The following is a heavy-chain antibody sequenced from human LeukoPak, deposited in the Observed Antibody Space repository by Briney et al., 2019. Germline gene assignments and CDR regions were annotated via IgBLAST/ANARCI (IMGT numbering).Heavy chain of an antibody. CDR3: ARDNYYGSGSH. Sequence: PGGSLRLSCAASQFSFSYYGMHWVRQAPGKGLEWVTFIYYDGTNTYYADSVKGRFTISRDNSKNTLYLQMNSLRPEDTAVYYCARDNYYGSGSHWGQGTLVTVSS. CDR1: QFSFSYYG. D-gene: IGHD3-10*01. CDR2: IYYDGTNT. V-gene: IGHV3-30*19. J-gene: IGHJ4*02.